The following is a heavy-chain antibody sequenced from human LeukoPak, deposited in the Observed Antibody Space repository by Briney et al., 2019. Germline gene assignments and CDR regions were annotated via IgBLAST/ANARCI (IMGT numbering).Heavy chain of an antibody. CDR1: GGSFSGYY. Sequence: SETLSLTCAVYGGSFSGYYWSWIRQPPGKGLEWIGEINHSGSTNYNPSLKSRVTISVDTSKNQLSLKLSSVTAADTAVYYCARLYSSSWSDAFDIWGQGTMVTVSS. J-gene: IGHJ3*02. CDR2: INHSGST. D-gene: IGHD6-13*01. CDR3: ARLYSSSWSDAFDI. V-gene: IGHV4-34*01.